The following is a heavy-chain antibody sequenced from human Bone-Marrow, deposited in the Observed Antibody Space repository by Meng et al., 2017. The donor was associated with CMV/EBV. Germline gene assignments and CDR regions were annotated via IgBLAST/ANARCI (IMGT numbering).Heavy chain of an antibody. CDR3: ARTYYDFWSGWGMDV. CDR1: GFTFSSYW. J-gene: IGHJ6*01. Sequence: LSLTCAASGFTFSSYWLSWVRQAPGKGLEWVANIKQDGSEKYYVDSVKGRFTISRDNAKNSLYLQMNSLRAEDTAVYYCARTYYDFWSGWGMDVWGQGTTVTVSS. D-gene: IGHD3-3*01. CDR2: IKQDGSEK. V-gene: IGHV3-7*03.